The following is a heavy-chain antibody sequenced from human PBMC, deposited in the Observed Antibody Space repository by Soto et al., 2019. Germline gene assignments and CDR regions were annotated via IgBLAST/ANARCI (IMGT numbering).Heavy chain of an antibody. Sequence: GGSLRLSCAASGFTFSSYAMSWVRQAPGKGLEWVSAISGSGGSTYYADSVKGRFTISRDNSKNTLYLQMNSLRAEDTAVYYCAKWITFGEYYYYGMDGWGQGNTVTVSS. J-gene: IGHJ6*02. CDR1: GFTFSSYA. CDR2: ISGSGGST. V-gene: IGHV3-23*01. D-gene: IGHD3-16*01. CDR3: AKWITFGEYYYYGMDG.